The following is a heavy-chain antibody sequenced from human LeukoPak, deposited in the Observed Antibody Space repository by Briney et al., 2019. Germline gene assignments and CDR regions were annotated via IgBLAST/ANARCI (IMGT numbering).Heavy chain of an antibody. V-gene: IGHV1-46*01. CDR2: INPSGGST. CDR1: GYTFTSYY. Sequence: ASVKVSCKASGYTFTSYYMHWVRQAPGQGLEWMGIINPSGGSTSYAQKFQGRVTMTRDMSTSTVYMELSSLRSEDTAVYYCAREVRWDYYDSSGPGDYWGQGTLVTVSS. D-gene: IGHD3-22*01. J-gene: IGHJ4*02. CDR3: AREVRWDYYDSSGPGDY.